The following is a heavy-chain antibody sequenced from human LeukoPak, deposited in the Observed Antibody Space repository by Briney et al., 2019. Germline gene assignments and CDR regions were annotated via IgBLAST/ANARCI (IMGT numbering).Heavy chain of an antibody. Sequence: GRSLRLSCAASGFTFSSYGMHWVRQAPGKGLEWVAVIWYDGSNKYYADSVKGRFTISRDNSKNTLYLQMNSLRAEDTAVYYCARDRRNSGSYYVDYWGQGTLVTVSS. CDR1: GFTFSSYG. V-gene: IGHV3-33*01. D-gene: IGHD1-26*01. CDR3: ARDRRNSGSYYVDY. CDR2: IWYDGSNK. J-gene: IGHJ4*02.